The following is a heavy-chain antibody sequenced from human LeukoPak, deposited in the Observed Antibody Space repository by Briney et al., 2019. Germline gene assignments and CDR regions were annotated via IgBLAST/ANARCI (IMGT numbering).Heavy chain of an antibody. CDR3: ARTVVVPAAIWGFFGRYFDY. CDR2: IYYSGST. CDR1: GGSISSSSYY. V-gene: IGHV4-39*01. Sequence: SETLSLTCTVSGGSISSSSYYWGWIRQPPGKGLEWIGSIYYSGSTYYNPSLKSRVTISVDTSKNQFSLKLSSVTAADTAVYYCARTVVVPAAIWGFFGRYFDYWGQGTLVTVSS. D-gene: IGHD2-2*01. J-gene: IGHJ4*02.